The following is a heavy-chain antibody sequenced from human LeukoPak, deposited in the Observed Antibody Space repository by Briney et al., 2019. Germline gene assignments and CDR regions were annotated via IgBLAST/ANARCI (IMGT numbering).Heavy chain of an antibody. V-gene: IGHV3-23*01. D-gene: IGHD3-3*01. CDR2: ISDSGDTT. Sequence: GGSLRLSCAASGFAFSNFAMNWVRQAPGKGLEWVSGISDSGDTTDYADSVQGRFTISRDNSKNTVFLQMSSLRAEDTAVYYCMRALTISGIGPPPAWGQGTLLTVSS. CDR3: MRALTISGIGPPPA. J-gene: IGHJ5*02. CDR1: GFAFSNFA.